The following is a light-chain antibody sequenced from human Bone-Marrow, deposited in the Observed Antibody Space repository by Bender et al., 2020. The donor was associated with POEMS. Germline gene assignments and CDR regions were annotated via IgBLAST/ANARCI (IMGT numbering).Light chain of an antibody. CDR3: CSFAGNYV. V-gene: IGLV2-23*02. CDR2: EVN. CDR1: SSDVGYYNY. J-gene: IGLJ1*01. Sequence: QSALTQPASVSGSPGQSITISCTGTSSDVGYYNYVSWYQQNPGKAPELLIYEVNKRPSGVSDRFSGSKSGNTASLTISGLQAEDEADYYCCSFAGNYVFGTGTKVTVL.